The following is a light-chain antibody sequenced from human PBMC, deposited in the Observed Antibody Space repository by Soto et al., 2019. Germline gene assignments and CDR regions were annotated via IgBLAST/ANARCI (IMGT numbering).Light chain of an antibody. V-gene: IGLV3-25*03. J-gene: IGLJ2*01. CDR3: QSTDSSGTSVV. CDR2: NDT. CDR1: ALPKQF. Sequence: SYELTQPPSGSLSPGQTARITCSGDALPKQFAHWYQQKAGQAPVVLIYNDTERPSGIPERFSGSSSGTTVTLTISGLQAEDEADYYCQSTDSSGTSVVFGGGTKLTVL.